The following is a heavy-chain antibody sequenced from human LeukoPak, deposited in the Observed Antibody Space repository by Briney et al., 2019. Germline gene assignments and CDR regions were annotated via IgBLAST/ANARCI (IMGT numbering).Heavy chain of an antibody. V-gene: IGHV3-74*01. CDR3: ARGPNSNWSGLDF. Sequence: GGSLRLSCTASGFSFSGHWMHWARQLPGKGLVWVSRISPTGSTTSYADSVKGRFTVSRDNAKNTLYLQVNNLRAEDAAVYYCARGPNSNWSGLDFWGQGTLPTVSS. D-gene: IGHD6-6*01. J-gene: IGHJ4*02. CDR1: GFSFSGHW. CDR2: ISPTGSTT.